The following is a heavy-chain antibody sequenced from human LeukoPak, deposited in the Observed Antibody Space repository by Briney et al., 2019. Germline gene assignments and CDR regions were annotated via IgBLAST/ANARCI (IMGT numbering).Heavy chain of an antibody. CDR3: ARDPDPSYYDFWSGYPY. V-gene: IGHV4-61*09. CDR2: IYTSGST. D-gene: IGHD3-3*01. CDR1: GGSISNDNYY. J-gene: IGHJ4*02. Sequence: SETLSLTCTVSGGSISNDNYYWGWIRQPAGKGLEWIGHIYTSGSTNYNPSLKSRVTISVDTSKNQFSLKLSSVTAADTAVYYCARDPDPSYYDFWSGYPYWGQGTLVTVSS.